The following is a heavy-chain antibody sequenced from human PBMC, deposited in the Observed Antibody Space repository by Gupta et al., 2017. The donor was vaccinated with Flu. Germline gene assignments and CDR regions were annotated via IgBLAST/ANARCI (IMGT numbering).Heavy chain of an antibody. CDR3: ARRPQQWLDKNFDY. CDR2: IYPGDSDT. J-gene: IGHJ4*02. D-gene: IGHD6-19*01. V-gene: IGHV5-51*01. Sequence: HMPGKGLEWMGIIYPGDSDTRSSPSFQGQVTISADMSISTAYLQWSSLKASDTAMYYCARRPQQWLDKNFDYWGQGTLVTVSS.